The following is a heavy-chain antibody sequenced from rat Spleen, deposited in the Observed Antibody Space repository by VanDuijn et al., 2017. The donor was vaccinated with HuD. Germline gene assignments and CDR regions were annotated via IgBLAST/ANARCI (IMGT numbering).Heavy chain of an antibody. J-gene: IGHJ2*01. D-gene: IGHD3-8*01. Sequence: YWGWIRKFPGNKMEWMGFITYSGTTTYNPSLKSRISITLDTSKNQFFLQLNSVTTEDTATYYCASPSPLGDWGQGVMVTVSS. CDR1: Y. CDR2: ITYSGTT. CDR3: ASPSPLGD. V-gene: IGHV3-1*01.